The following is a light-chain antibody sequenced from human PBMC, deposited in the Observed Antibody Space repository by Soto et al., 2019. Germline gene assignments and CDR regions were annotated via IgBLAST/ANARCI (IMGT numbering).Light chain of an antibody. CDR2: DVS. CDR3: SSYTTSSTYV. J-gene: IGLJ1*01. V-gene: IGLV2-14*01. Sequence: QSALTQPASVSGSPGQSIAISCTGTSSDVGGYNYVSWYQQHPGKAPKLILCDVSNRPSGVSDRFSGSKSGNTASLTISGLQTEDEADYYCSSYTTSSTYVSGTGTKVTVL. CDR1: SSDVGGYNY.